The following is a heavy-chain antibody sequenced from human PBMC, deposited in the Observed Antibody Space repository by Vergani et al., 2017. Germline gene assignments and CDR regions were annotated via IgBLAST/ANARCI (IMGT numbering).Heavy chain of an antibody. V-gene: IGHV3-64*01. J-gene: IGHJ6*03. D-gene: IGHD1-7*01. CDR1: GFTFSSYA. CDR3: ASGNYVSIGHYYYYYMDV. CDR2: ISSNGGST. Sequence: VQLVESGGGVVQPGRSLRLSCAASGFTFSSYAMHWVRQAPGKGLEYVSAISSNGGSTYYANSVKGRFTISRDNSKNTLYLQMGSLRAEDMAVYYCASGNYVSIGHYYYYYMDVWGKGTTVTVSS.